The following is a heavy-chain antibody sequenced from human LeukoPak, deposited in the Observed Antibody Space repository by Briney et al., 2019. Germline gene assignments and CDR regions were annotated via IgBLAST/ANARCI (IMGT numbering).Heavy chain of an antibody. CDR3: ARGTQGQRFLEWLHPYYYYGMDV. J-gene: IGHJ6*02. V-gene: IGHV1-46*01. CDR1: GYTFTSYY. Sequence: ASVKVSCKASGYTFTSYYMHWVRQAPGQGLEWMGIINPSGGSTSYAQKFQGRVTMTRNTSISTAYMELSSLRSEDTAVYYCARGTQGQRFLEWLHPYYYYGMDVWGRGTTVTVSS. D-gene: IGHD3-3*01. CDR2: INPSGGST.